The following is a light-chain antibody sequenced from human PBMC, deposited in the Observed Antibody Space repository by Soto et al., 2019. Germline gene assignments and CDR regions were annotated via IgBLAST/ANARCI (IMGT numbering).Light chain of an antibody. CDR2: LNNDGSY. Sequence: QLVLTQPPSASASLGASVKFTCTLSSGHSSYSVAWHQRQPEKGPRYLMKLNNDGSYSKGDGVPDRFSGSSSGAERYLTDSSLQADDEAEYKCQTWATDVHVVYCGGTKLTVL. J-gene: IGLJ2*01. V-gene: IGLV4-69*01. CDR3: QTWATDVHVV. CDR1: SGHSSYS.